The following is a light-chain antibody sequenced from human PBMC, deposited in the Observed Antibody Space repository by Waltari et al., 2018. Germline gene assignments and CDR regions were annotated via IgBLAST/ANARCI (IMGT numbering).Light chain of an antibody. Sequence: LVLTQSPGTLSLSPGERATLSCRASQSVNTYLAWYQQKPGQAPRLLIYGAYTRAAGIPDRFSGSGSGTDFSLTISRLEAEDFAVYYCQHHVRLPATFGQGTKVEIK. J-gene: IGKJ1*01. CDR3: QHHVRLPAT. V-gene: IGKV3-20*01. CDR2: GAY. CDR1: QSVNTY.